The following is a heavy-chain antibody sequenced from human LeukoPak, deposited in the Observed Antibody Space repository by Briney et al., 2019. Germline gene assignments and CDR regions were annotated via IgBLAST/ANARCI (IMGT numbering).Heavy chain of an antibody. Sequence: GESLKISCKGSGYGFTSYWIGWVRQMPGKGLEWMGIIYPGDSDTRYSPSFQGQVTISADKSISTAYLQWSSLKASDTAMYYCARRRSSSSSWYYFDYWGQGTLVTVSS. CDR3: ARRRSSSSSWYYFDY. D-gene: IGHD6-13*01. CDR1: GYGFTSYW. J-gene: IGHJ4*02. V-gene: IGHV5-51*01. CDR2: IYPGDSDT.